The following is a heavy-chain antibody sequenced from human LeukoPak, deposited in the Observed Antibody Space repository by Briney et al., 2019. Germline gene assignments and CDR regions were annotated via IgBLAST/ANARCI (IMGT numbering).Heavy chain of an antibody. J-gene: IGHJ6*03. CDR2: INPNSGGT. D-gene: IGHD3-10*01. CDR3: ARDPRFREPSYYMDV. V-gene: IGHV1-2*02. CDR1: GYTFTGYY. Sequence: ASVKVSCKASGYTFTGYYMHWVRQAPGQGLEWMGWINPNSGGTNYAQKFQGRVTMTRDTSISTAYMELSRLRSDDTAVYYCARDPRFREPSYYMDVWGKGTTVTVSS.